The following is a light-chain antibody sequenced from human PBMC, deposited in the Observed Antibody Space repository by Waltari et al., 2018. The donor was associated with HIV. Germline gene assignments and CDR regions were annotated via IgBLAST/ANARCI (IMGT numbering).Light chain of an antibody. CDR2: EVN. J-gene: IGLJ2*01. CDR3: SSYADSYSLL. Sequence: QSALTQPASVSGSPGQSITISCTGTGGDVGRYNLVSWYQQNPGKVPNLLFFEVNKRPSGVSTRFSGSKSGNTASLTISGLQLEDEGDYYCSSYADSYSLLFGGGTNLAVL. CDR1: GGDVGRYNL. V-gene: IGLV2-23*02.